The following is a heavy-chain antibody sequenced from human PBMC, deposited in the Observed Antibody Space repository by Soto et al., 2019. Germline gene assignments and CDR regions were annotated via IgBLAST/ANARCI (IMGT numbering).Heavy chain of an antibody. D-gene: IGHD2-2*01. CDR1: GGYITSDSYY. CDR2: ISYSGST. Sequence: LQLQESGPGLVKPSETLSLTCTVSGGYITSDSYYWGWVRQPPEKGLEWIASISYSGSTHYSPYFQSRVSMSVDTSKTQFSLKLRSVTAAGTAVYYCVWVWPPRDYNTVSSCSDAVDRWGRGILVSVTS. CDR3: VWVWPPRDYNTVSSCSDAVDR. J-gene: IGHJ4*02. V-gene: IGHV4-39*01.